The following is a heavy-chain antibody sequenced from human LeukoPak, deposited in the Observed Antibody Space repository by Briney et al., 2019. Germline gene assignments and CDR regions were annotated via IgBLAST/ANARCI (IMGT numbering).Heavy chain of an antibody. CDR3: ARSGIKMVRGVIIKSPYHMDV. J-gene: IGHJ6*03. CDR1: GFTFSSYG. CDR2: IRYGGSNK. V-gene: IGHV3-30*02. Sequence: PGGSLRLSCAASGFTFSSYGMHWVRQAPGKGLEWVAFIRYGGSNKYYADSVKGRFTISRDDAKNSLSLQMNSLRAEDTAVYYCARSGIKMVRGVIIKSPYHMDVWGKGTTVTVSS. D-gene: IGHD3-10*01.